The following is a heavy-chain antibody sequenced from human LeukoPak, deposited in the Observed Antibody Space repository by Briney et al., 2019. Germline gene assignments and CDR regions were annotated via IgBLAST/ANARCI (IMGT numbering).Heavy chain of an antibody. Sequence: SETLSLTCTVSGGSISSYYWSWIRQPPGKGLEWIGYIHYSGSTNCNPSLKSRVTISVDTSRNQFSLKLSSVTAADTAVYYCARLVRGDPNWFDPWGQGTLVTVSS. CDR2: IHYSGST. V-gene: IGHV4-59*08. D-gene: IGHD4-17*01. CDR3: ARLVRGDPNWFDP. J-gene: IGHJ5*02. CDR1: GGSISSYY.